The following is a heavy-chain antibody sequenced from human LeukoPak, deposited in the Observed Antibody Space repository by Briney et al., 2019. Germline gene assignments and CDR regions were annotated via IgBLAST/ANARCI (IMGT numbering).Heavy chain of an antibody. J-gene: IGHJ4*02. V-gene: IGHV4-34*01. CDR3: ARADHPGIAAAGNYFDY. D-gene: IGHD6-13*01. Sequence: SETLSLTCAVYGGSFSGYYWSWIRQPPGKGLEWIGEINHSGSTNYNPSLKSRVTISVDTSKNQFSLKLSSVTAADTAVYYCARADHPGIAAAGNYFDYWGQGTLVTVSS. CDR1: GGSFSGYY. CDR2: INHSGST.